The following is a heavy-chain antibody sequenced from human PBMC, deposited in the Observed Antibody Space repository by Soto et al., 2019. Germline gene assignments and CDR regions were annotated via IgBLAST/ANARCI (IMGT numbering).Heavy chain of an antibody. D-gene: IGHD2-21*02. J-gene: IGHJ2*01. CDR1: GFIFSNYG. V-gene: IGHV3-33*01. CDR3: AREGGRVVTRYWYFDL. CDR2: IWFDGSNK. Sequence: PGGSLRLSCAASGFIFSNYGMHWVRQAPGKGLEWVAVIWFDGSNKFYADSVRGRFTISRDISKNTLYLQLNNLTAEDTGMYYCAREGGRVVTRYWYFDLWGRGTRVTVSS.